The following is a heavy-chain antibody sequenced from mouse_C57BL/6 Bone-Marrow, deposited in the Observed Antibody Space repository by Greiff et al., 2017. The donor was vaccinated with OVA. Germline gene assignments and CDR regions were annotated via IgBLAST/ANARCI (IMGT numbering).Heavy chain of an antibody. V-gene: IGHV1-81*01. CDR3: ARSGLRGDIDV. D-gene: IGHD2-4*01. CDR2: IYPRSGNT. J-gene: IGHJ1*03. CDR1: GYTFTSYG. Sequence: QVQLKESGAELARPGASVKLSCKASGYTFTSYGISWVKQSTGQGLEWIGEIYPRSGNTYYNEKFKGKATLTADKSSSTAYMELRSLTSEDSAVYFCARSGLRGDIDVWGTGTTVTVSS.